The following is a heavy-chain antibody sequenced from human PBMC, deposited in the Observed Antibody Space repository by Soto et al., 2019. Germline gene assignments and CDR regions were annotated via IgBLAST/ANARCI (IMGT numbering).Heavy chain of an antibody. Sequence: PGGSLRLSCAASGFTFNSYSMSYVRQAPGKGLEWVSAISCNGGSTYYADSVKGRFTISRDNSKNSLYLQMNSLRTEDTALYYCARDREDYYDSSGYYDYWGQGTLVTVSS. V-gene: IGHV3-43*01. D-gene: IGHD3-22*01. CDR3: ARDREDYYDSSGYYDY. J-gene: IGHJ4*02. CDR2: ISCNGGST. CDR1: GFTFNSYS.